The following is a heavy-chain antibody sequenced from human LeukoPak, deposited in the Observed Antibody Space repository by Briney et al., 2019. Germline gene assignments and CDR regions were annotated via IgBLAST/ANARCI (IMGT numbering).Heavy chain of an antibody. V-gene: IGHV4-34*01. CDR1: GGSFSGYY. CDR3: ARVFDFWSGYAYYYYYYMDV. J-gene: IGHJ6*03. Sequence: ETLSPTCAVYGGSFSGYYWSWIRQPPGKGLEWIGEINHSGSTNYNPSLKSRVTISVDTSKNQFSLKLSSVTAADTAVYYCARVFDFWSGYAYYYYYYMDVWGKGTTVTVSS. D-gene: IGHD3-3*01. CDR2: INHSGST.